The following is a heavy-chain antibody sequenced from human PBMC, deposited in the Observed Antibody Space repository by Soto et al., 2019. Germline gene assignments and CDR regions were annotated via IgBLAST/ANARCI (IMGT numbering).Heavy chain of an antibody. Sequence: QVQLVESGGGVVQPGRSLRLSCAASGFTFSSYAMHWVRQAPGKGLEWVAVISYDGSNKYYADSVKGRFTISRDNSKNTLYLQMNSLRADDTAVYYCARSYYYDSSGYYGSAFDIWGQGTMVTVSS. CDR3: ARSYYYDSSGYYGSAFDI. J-gene: IGHJ3*02. CDR2: ISYDGSNK. D-gene: IGHD3-22*01. CDR1: GFTFSSYA. V-gene: IGHV3-30-3*01.